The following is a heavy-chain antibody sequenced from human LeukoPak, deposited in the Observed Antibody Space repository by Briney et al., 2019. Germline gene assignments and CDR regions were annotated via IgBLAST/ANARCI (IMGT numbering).Heavy chain of an antibody. Sequence: ASVKVSCKASGYTFTSYGISWVRQAPGQGLEWMGWISAYNGNTNYAQKLQGRVTMTTDTSTSTACMELRSLRSDDTAVYYCARAGDDILTGRDPFDYWGQGTLVTVSS. CDR2: ISAYNGNT. D-gene: IGHD3-9*01. CDR3: ARAGDDILTGRDPFDY. J-gene: IGHJ4*02. V-gene: IGHV1-18*01. CDR1: GYTFTSYG.